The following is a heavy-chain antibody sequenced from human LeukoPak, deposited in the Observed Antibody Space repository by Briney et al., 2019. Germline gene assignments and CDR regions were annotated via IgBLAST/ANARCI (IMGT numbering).Heavy chain of an antibody. CDR1: GVSLSSYY. V-gene: IGHV4-59*08. Sequence: PSETLSLTCTVSGVSLSSYYWSWLRQPPGKGLEWIGYIYYSGSTNYNPSLKSRVTISVDTSKNQFSLKLSSVTAADTAVYYCARQADYYGSGSYQNDYFDYWGQGTLVTVSS. CDR2: IYYSGST. CDR3: ARQADYYGSGSYQNDYFDY. J-gene: IGHJ4*02. D-gene: IGHD3-10*01.